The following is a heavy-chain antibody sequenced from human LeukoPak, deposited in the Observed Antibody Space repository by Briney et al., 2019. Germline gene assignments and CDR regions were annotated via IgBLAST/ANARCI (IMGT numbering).Heavy chain of an antibody. CDR3: ARGAKLVAAPFDY. J-gene: IGHJ4*02. D-gene: IGHD2-8*02. CDR1: GFTFTTYW. Sequence: GGSLRLSCAASGFTFTTYWMSWVRQAPGKGLEWVANIKQDGREKYYVDSVKGRFTISRDNARKSLYLQMNSLRAEDTAVYYCARGAKLVAAPFDYWGQGTLVTVSS. V-gene: IGHV3-7*01. CDR2: IKQDGREK.